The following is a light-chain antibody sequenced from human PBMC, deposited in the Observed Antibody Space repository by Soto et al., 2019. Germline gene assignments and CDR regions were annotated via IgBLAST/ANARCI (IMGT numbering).Light chain of an antibody. Sequence: QSVLTQPASVSGSPGQSITISCPGTRRDVGGYNYVSWYQQYPGKSPKLLIYEVTHRPSGVSNRFSGSKSGNTASLTISGLQAEDEADYYCSSYTISNTLPFVFGTGTKLTVL. CDR1: RRDVGGYNY. V-gene: IGLV2-14*01. CDR3: SSYTISNTLPFV. CDR2: EVT. J-gene: IGLJ1*01.